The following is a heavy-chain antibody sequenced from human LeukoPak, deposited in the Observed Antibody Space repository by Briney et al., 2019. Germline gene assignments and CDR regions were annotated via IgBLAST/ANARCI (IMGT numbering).Heavy chain of an antibody. Sequence: KDGESLKISCKGSGYSFSNYWIGWVRQMPGKGLEWMGIIYPGDSDVRYSPSFQGQVTISADKSISTAYLQWSSLRASDTAMYYCARQGYNSTWDRYLAYWGQGTQVTVSS. CDR1: GYSFSNYW. J-gene: IGHJ4*02. CDR3: ARQGYNSTWDRYLAY. D-gene: IGHD6-13*01. CDR2: IYPGDSDV. V-gene: IGHV5-51*01.